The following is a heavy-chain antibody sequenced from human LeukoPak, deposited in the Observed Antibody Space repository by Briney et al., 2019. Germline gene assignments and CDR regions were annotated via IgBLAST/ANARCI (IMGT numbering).Heavy chain of an antibody. J-gene: IGHJ4*02. V-gene: IGHV3-7*04. D-gene: IGHD3-10*01. CDR1: GFDIRNYY. CDR3: ARDGSGTVFSLDH. Sequence: PGGSLRLSCEASGFDIRNYYMSWVGQAPGKGLQWVGDIRHDGSNVYNVDLVRGRFTISRDNAKNSLFLQMNSLKDEDTAVYYCARDGSGTVFSLDHWGQGTLVTVFS. CDR2: IRHDGSNV.